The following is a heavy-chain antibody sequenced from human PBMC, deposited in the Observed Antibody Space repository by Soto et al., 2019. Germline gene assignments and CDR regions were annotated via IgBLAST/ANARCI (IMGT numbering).Heavy chain of an antibody. Sequence: EVQLVESGGGLVQPGGSLRLSCAASGFTFSSYWMHWVRQAPGNGLVWVSRINSDGSSTNYADSVKGRFTISRDNARNTLFLQMDTLRAADTAVYYCTRRGSSPYYYGMDVWGQGTTVTVSS. D-gene: IGHD6-6*01. J-gene: IGHJ6*02. CDR2: INSDGSST. CDR3: TRRGSSPYYYGMDV. CDR1: GFTFSSYW. V-gene: IGHV3-74*01.